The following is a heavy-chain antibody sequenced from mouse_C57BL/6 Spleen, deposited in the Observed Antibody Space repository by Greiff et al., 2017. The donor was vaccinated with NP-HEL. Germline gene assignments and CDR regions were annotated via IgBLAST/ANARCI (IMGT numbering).Heavy chain of an antibody. CDR1: GYTFTSYT. CDR3: ARNDYDVGYAMDY. Sequence: VKLQQSGAELARPGASVKMSCKASGYTFTSYTMHWVKQRPGQGLEWIGYINPSSGYTKYNQKFKDKATLTADKSSSTAYMQLSSLTSEDSAVYYCARNDYDVGYAMDYWGQGTSVTVSS. J-gene: IGHJ4*01. D-gene: IGHD2-4*01. CDR2: INPSSGYT. V-gene: IGHV1-4*01.